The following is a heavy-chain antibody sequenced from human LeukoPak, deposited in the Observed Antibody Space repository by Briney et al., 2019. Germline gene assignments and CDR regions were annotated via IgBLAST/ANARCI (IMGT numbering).Heavy chain of an antibody. D-gene: IGHD6-19*01. Sequence: SETLSLTCTVSGGSIINHYWSWIRQPAGKGLEWIGRIYSSGSANYSPSLKSRVSMSIDTSNNHFSLNLTSVTAAGTALYFCARDVRYASGWSTPESWGQGTLVTVSS. J-gene: IGHJ1*01. V-gene: IGHV4-4*07. CDR1: GGSIINHY. CDR3: ARDVRYASGWSTPES. CDR2: IYSSGSA.